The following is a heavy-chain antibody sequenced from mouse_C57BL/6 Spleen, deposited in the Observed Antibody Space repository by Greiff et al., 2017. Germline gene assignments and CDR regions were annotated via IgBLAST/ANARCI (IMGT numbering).Heavy chain of an antibody. Sequence: QVQLQQSGAELVRPGSSVKLSCKASGYTFTSYWMHWVKQRPIQGLEWIGNIDPSDSETHYNQKFKDKATLTVDKSSSTAYMQLSSLTSEDSAVYYCARRTVVGDWYFDVWGTGTTVTVSS. CDR2: IDPSDSET. J-gene: IGHJ1*03. CDR1: GYTFTSYW. V-gene: IGHV1-52*01. CDR3: ARRTVVGDWYFDV. D-gene: IGHD1-1*01.